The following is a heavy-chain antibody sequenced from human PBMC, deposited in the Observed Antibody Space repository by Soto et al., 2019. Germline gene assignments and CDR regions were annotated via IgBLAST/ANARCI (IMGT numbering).Heavy chain of an antibody. CDR2: IYYSGST. V-gene: IGHV4-30-4*01. CDR3: ARAVITFGGVIANFDY. CDR1: VGSISSGDYY. Sequence: SETMAPTCTVSVGSISSGDYYCSWLRQPPGNGLEWIGYIYYSGSTYYNPSLKSRVTISVDTSKTQFSLKLSSVTAADTAVYYCARAVITFGGVIANFDYWGQGTPVTLS. J-gene: IGHJ4*02. D-gene: IGHD3-16*02.